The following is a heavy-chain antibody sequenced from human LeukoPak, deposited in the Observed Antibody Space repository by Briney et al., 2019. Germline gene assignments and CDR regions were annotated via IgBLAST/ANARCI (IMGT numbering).Heavy chain of an antibody. D-gene: IGHD3-10*01. CDR1: GFTFSSYG. J-gene: IGHJ5*02. Sequence: GGSLRLSCAASGFTFSSYGMHWVRQAPGKGLEWVAVISYDGSNKYYADSVKGRFTISRDNSKNTLYLQMNSLRAEDTAVYYCAKGLLLWFGELPTPSDWFDPWGQGTLVTVSS. CDR3: AKGLLLWFGELPTPSDWFDP. V-gene: IGHV3-30*18. CDR2: ISYDGSNK.